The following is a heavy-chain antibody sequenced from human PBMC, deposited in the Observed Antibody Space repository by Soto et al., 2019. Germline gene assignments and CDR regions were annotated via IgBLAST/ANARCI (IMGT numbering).Heavy chain of an antibody. CDR3: ASPRQGNYDFLSGYYALDY. V-gene: IGHV4-39*01. CDR2: FYYTGGT. CDR1: GASISSSRSY. Sequence: WETLSLACTVSGASISSSRSYWGWVRQPPGKGLEWIVSFYYTGGTYSTYYNPSLKSRVTISEDTSKSQFSLNLRSVTAADTAVYYCASPRQGNYDFLSGYYALDYWGQGTLVTVSS. J-gene: IGHJ4*02. D-gene: IGHD3-3*01.